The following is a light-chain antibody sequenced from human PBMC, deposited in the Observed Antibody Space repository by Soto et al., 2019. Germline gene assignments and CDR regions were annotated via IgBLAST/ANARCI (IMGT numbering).Light chain of an antibody. CDR1: QSISSY. Sequence: DIKMTQSPSSMSESAGARVTITWRASQSISSYLNWYQHKPGKAPKLLIYAASSLQTGVPSRFSGSRSGTDFALTISSLQRDDFATYYCQQTDSFPRTFGQGTKVDIK. CDR2: AAS. V-gene: IGKV1-39*01. J-gene: IGKJ1*01. CDR3: QQTDSFPRT.